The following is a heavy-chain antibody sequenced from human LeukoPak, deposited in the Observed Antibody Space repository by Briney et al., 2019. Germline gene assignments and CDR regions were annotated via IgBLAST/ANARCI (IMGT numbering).Heavy chain of an antibody. CDR2: INQDGSEK. Sequence: PGGSLRLSCAASGFTFSSYWMSWVRQAPGKGLEWVANINQDGSEKYYVDSVKGRFTISRDNAKNSLYLQMNSLRAEDTAVYYCARALLRYFDTTDYWGQGTLVTVSS. D-gene: IGHD3-9*01. J-gene: IGHJ4*02. V-gene: IGHV3-7*02. CDR1: GFTFSSYW. CDR3: ARALLRYFDTTDY.